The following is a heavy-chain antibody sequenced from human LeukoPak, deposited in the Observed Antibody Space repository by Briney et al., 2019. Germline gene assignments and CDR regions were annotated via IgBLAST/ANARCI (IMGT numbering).Heavy chain of an antibody. V-gene: IGHV3-23*01. J-gene: IGHJ6*03. CDR1: GFTFSSYA. D-gene: IGHD4-17*01. CDR3: AATATLYYYMDV. Sequence: PGGSLRLSCAASGFTFSSYAMSWVRQAPGKGLEWVSAISGSGGSTYYADSVMGRFTISRDNSKNTLYLQMNSLRAEDTAVYYCAATATLYYYMDVWGKGTTVTVSS. CDR2: ISGSGGST.